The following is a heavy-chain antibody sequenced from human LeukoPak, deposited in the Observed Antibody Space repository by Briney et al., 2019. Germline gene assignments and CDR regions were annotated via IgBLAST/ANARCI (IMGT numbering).Heavy chain of an antibody. CDR1: GGSISSGSYY. Sequence: TPSQTLSLACTVSGGSISSGSYYWSWIRQPAGKGLEWIGRIYTSGSTNYNPSLKSRVTISVDTSKNQFSLKLSSVTAADTAVYYCARDGIAVAGTGYYYYYMDVWGKGTTVTISS. J-gene: IGHJ6*03. CDR3: ARDGIAVAGTGYYYYYMDV. CDR2: IYTSGST. V-gene: IGHV4-61*02. D-gene: IGHD6-19*01.